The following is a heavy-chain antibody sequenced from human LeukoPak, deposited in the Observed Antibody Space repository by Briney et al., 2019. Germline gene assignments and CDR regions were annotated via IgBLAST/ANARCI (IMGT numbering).Heavy chain of an antibody. CDR3: ARDLRLGHCSGGSCYSGGGDYYYYGMDV. D-gene: IGHD2-15*01. V-gene: IGHV3-64*04. CDR2: ISSNGGST. CDR1: GFTFSSYA. Sequence: GGSLRLSCSASGFTFSSYAMHWVRQAPGKGLEYVSAISSNGGSTYYADSVKGRFTISRDNSKNTLYLQMNSLRAEDTAVYYCARDLRLGHCSGGSCYSGGGDYYYYGMDVWGQGTTVTVSS. J-gene: IGHJ6*02.